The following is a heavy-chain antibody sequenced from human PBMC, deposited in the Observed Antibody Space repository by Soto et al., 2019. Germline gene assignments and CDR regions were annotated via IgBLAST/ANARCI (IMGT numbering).Heavy chain of an antibody. CDR1: GGSISSYY. Sequence: QVQLQESGPGLVKPSETLSLTCTVSGGSISSYYWSWIRQPPGKGLEWIGYIYYSGSTNYNPSLKSRIPPSVDPSKNQSSRMLRSVTGADPAVCYCARVYGDYLDYWGQGTLVTVSS. J-gene: IGHJ4*02. CDR3: ARVYGDYLDY. V-gene: IGHV4-59*01. D-gene: IGHD4-17*01. CDR2: IYYSGST.